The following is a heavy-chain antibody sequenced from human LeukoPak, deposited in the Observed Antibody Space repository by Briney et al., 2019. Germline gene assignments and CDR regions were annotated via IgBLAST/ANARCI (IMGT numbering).Heavy chain of an antibody. Sequence: SETLSLTCTVSGGSISSYYCSWIRQPAGKGLEWIGRIYTSGSTNYNPSLKSRVTMSVDTSKNQFSLKLTSVTAADTAVYYWARDYYDSSGHLWWFDPWGQGTLVTVSS. CDR2: IYTSGST. J-gene: IGHJ5*02. D-gene: IGHD3-22*01. CDR3: ARDYYDSSGHLWWFDP. CDR1: GGSISSYY. V-gene: IGHV4-4*07.